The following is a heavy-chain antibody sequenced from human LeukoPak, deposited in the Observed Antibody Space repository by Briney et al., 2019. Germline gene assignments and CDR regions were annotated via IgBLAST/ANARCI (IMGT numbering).Heavy chain of an antibody. J-gene: IGHJ1*01. Sequence: WASVKVSCKASGGTFSSYAISWVRQAPGQGHEWMGGIIPIFGTANYAQKFQGRVTITADESTSTAYMELSSLRSEDTAVYYCARDSSEFRSLIPHWGQGTLVTVSS. V-gene: IGHV1-69*13. CDR1: GGTFSSYA. CDR3: ARDSSEFRSLIPH. CDR2: IIPIFGTA. D-gene: IGHD2-21*01.